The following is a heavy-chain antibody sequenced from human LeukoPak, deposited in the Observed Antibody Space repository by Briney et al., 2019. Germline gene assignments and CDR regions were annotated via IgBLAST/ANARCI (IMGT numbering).Heavy chain of an antibody. J-gene: IGHJ4*02. CDR2: ISGSGGST. V-gene: IGHV3-23*01. D-gene: IGHD2-2*01. CDR3: AKDGIVVVPAAMGGYFDY. Sequence: QAGGSLRLSCAASGFTFSSYAMSWVRQAPGKGLEWVSAISGSGGSTYYADSVKGRFTISRDNSKNTLYLQMNSLRAEDTAVYYCAKDGIVVVPAAMGGYFDYWGQGTLVTVSS. CDR1: GFTFSSYA.